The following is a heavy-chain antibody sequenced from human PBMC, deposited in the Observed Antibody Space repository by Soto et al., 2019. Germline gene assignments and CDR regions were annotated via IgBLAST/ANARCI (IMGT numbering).Heavy chain of an antibody. Sequence: QVQLQESGPGLVKPSQTLSLTCTVSGGSISSGDYYWSWIRQPPGKGLEWIGYILYSGTTNYNPPLESRLTISVDTSKNQFSLNLTSVTPAATAVYYCARNGALDYWGRGTLVTVSS. V-gene: IGHV4-30-4*01. D-gene: IGHD2-8*01. CDR2: ILYSGTT. CDR3: ARNGALDY. CDR1: GGSISSGDYY. J-gene: IGHJ4*02.